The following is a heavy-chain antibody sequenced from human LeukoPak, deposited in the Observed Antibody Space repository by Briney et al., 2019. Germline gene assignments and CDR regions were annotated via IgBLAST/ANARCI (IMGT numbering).Heavy chain of an antibody. J-gene: IGHJ4*02. CDR1: GFIFSNSG. CDR2: MYLSGTT. CDR3: AGLVGRYSSGLYYYYFDY. Sequence: GSLRLSCTVSGFIFSNSGMHWVRRAPGKGLEWIGEMYLSGTTHSNPSVKSRVTISIDKSKNQFFLNLSSVTAADTAVYYCAGLVGRYSSGLYYYYFDYWGQGTLVTVSS. D-gene: IGHD3-22*01. V-gene: IGHV4-4*02.